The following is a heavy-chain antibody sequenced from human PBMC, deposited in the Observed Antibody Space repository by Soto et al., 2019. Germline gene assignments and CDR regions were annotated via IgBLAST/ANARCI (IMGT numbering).Heavy chain of an antibody. CDR2: INAGNGNT. CDR3: TREDY. CDR1: GYTFSNYV. J-gene: IGHJ4*02. Sequence: QVQLVQSGAEEKKPGASVKASCKASGYTFSNYVIQWVRQAPGQGLEWLGWINAGNGNTQYSQKFQGRVTITRDTSASTGYMELNSLRSEDTAVYYWTREDYWGRGTLVTVSS. V-gene: IGHV1-3*05.